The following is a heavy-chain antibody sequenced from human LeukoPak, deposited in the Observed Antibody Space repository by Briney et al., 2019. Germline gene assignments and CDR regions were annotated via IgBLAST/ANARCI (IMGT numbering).Heavy chain of an antibody. J-gene: IGHJ6*03. CDR2: IYTSGST. V-gene: IGHV4-61*02. D-gene: IGHD3-10*01. CDR3: AREKVKSTMVRGVNPNYMDV. CDR1: GGSISSGSYY. Sequence: SQTLSLTCTVSGGSISSGSYYWRWIRQPAGKGLEWIGRIYTSGSTNYNPSLKSRVTISVDTSKNQFSLKLSSVTAADTAVYYCAREKVKSTMVRGVNPNYMDVWGKGTTVTISS.